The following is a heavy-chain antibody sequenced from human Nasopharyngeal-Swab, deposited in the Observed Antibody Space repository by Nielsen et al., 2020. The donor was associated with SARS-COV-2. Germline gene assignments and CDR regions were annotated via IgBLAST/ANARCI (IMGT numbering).Heavy chain of an antibody. CDR3: ASVDNMLDDAFDI. CDR1: VYTFTSYG. D-gene: IGHD2-8*01. Sequence: ASVKVSCKASVYTFTSYGISWVRQAPGQGLEWMGWISAYNGNTNYAQKLQGRVTMTTDTSTSTAYMELRSLRSDDTAVYYCASVDNMLDDAFDIWGQGTMVTVSS. CDR2: ISAYNGNT. J-gene: IGHJ3*02. V-gene: IGHV1-18*04.